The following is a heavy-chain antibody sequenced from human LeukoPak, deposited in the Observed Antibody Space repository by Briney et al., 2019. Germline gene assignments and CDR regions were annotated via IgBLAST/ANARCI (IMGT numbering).Heavy chain of an antibody. CDR1: FSTFNKAW. D-gene: IGHD4-11*01. Sequence: GGSLRLSCAASFSTFNKAWMNWVRQAPGKGLEWVSYISSSSSTIYYADPVKGRFTISRDNAKNSLYLQMNSLRAEDTAVYYCARYPNDYSNSWGQGTLVTVSS. V-gene: IGHV3-48*01. CDR2: ISSSSSTI. J-gene: IGHJ4*02. CDR3: ARYPNDYSNS.